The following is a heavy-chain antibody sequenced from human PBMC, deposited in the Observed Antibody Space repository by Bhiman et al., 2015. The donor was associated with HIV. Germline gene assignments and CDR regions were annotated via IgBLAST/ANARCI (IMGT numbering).Heavy chain of an antibody. D-gene: IGHD3-10*01. CDR1: GFTFSSYI. V-gene: IGHV3-21*01. CDR3: ARDRSPHGSGSFDS. J-gene: IGHJ4*02. Sequence: EVQLVESGGGLVKPGGSLRLSCAASGFTFSSYIMNWVRQAPGKGLEWVSSISSSSSYIYYADSVKGRFTISRDNARNSLSLQMNGLRAEDTAVYYCARDRSPHGSGSFDSWGQGTLVTVSS. CDR2: ISSSSSYI.